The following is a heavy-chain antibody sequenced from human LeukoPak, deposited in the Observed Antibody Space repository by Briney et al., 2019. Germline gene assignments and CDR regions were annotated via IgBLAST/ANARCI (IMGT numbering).Heavy chain of an antibody. CDR3: AAVPNANAWYWDDAFDI. CDR1: GFTFATSA. V-gene: IGHV1-58*01. D-gene: IGHD2-8*02. CDR2: IVVGSGNT. Sequence: SVKVSCKASGFTFATSAVQWVRQARGQRLEWIGRIVVGSGNTDHAQKFQGRLTITRDISTSTAYMELSSLTSDDTAVYYCAAVPNANAWYWDDAFDIWGQGTMVTVSS. J-gene: IGHJ3*02.